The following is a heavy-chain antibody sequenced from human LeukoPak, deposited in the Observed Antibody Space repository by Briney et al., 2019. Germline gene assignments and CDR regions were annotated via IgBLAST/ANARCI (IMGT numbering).Heavy chain of an antibody. Sequence: GGSLRLSCAASGFTFISYAMSWVRQAPGKGLEWVSGISGSGDNTYYADSVKGGFTISRDNSKNTLYVQVNSLGTEDTAAYYCAKGSYYDSSGSFYFDYWGQGTLVTVSS. CDR2: ISGSGDNT. V-gene: IGHV3-23*01. D-gene: IGHD3-22*01. CDR1: GFTFISYA. CDR3: AKGSYYDSSGSFYFDY. J-gene: IGHJ4*02.